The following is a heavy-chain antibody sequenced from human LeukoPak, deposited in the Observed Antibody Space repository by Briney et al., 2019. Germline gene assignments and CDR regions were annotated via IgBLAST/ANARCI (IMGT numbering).Heavy chain of an antibody. CDR1: GGSISSYY. Sequence: SETLSLTCTVSGGSISSYYWSWIRQPPGKGLEWIGYIYYSGITNHNPSLKSRVTVSVDTSKNQFSLKLSSVTAADTAVYYCARHLAPSSGYLTLDYWGQGTLVTVSS. J-gene: IGHJ4*02. V-gene: IGHV4-59*08. CDR2: IYYSGIT. CDR3: ARHLAPSSGYLTLDY. D-gene: IGHD3-22*01.